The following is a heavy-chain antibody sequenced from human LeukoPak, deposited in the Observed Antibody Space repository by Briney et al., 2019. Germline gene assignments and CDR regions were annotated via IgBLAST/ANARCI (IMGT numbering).Heavy chain of an antibody. CDR3: AKGPCYSDCSVNSHFDH. J-gene: IGHJ4*02. D-gene: IGHD3-22*01. CDR1: GFTFSNYG. CDR2: IRYDASYS. V-gene: IGHV3-30*02. Sequence: GGSLRLSCAASGFTFSNYGMHWVRQAPGKGLEWVAFIRYDASYSYYADSVKGRFTISRDNSENTLFLQMNSLRAEDTAVYSCAKGPCYSDCSVNSHFDHWGQGTLVTVSS.